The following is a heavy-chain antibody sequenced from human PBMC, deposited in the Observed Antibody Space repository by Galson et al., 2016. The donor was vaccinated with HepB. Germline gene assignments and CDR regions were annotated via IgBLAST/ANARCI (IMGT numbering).Heavy chain of an antibody. V-gene: IGHV1-69*13. Sequence: SVKVSCKASGGTFSRLAISWVRQAPGQGLEWMGGIIPIFRTPTYAQKFQGRVTITADDSTSTAYMELSSLRSEDTAVYYCARSTSSGYYHWYFDLWGRGTLVTVSS. D-gene: IGHD3-22*01. CDR2: IIPIFRTP. J-gene: IGHJ2*01. CDR3: ARSTSSGYYHWYFDL. CDR1: GGTFSRLA.